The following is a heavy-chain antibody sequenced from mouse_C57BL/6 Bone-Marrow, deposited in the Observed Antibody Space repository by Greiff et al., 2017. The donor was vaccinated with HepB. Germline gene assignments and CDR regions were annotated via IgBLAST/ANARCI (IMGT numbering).Heavy chain of an antibody. CDR3: ARQYYGSSFFYYFDY. CDR1: GFTFSDYY. J-gene: IGHJ2*01. CDR2: ISNGGGST. D-gene: IGHD1-1*01. V-gene: IGHV5-12*01. Sequence: EVKLQESGGGLVQPGGSLKLSCAASGFTFSDYYMYWVRQTPEKRLEWVAYISNGGGSTYYPDTVKGRFTISRDNAKNTLYLQMSRLKSEDTAMYYCARQYYGSSFFYYFDYWGQGTTLTVSS.